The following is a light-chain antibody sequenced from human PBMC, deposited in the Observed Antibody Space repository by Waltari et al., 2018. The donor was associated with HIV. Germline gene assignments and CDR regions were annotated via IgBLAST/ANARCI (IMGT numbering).Light chain of an antibody. Sequence: YELTQPPSVSVSPGQTARITCSGALLSDQYVHWYQQKPGPAPVLVMYKDTQRPSGIPDRFFGSTSGTTVTLTISGVQAEDEADYYCQSTDTSDAYYVFGGGTKVTVL. V-gene: IGLV3-25*03. CDR1: LLSDQY. CDR3: QSTDTSDAYYV. J-gene: IGLJ1*01. CDR2: KDT.